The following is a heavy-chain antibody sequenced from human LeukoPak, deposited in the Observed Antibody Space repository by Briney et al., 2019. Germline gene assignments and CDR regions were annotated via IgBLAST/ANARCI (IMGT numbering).Heavy chain of an antibody. CDR3: VRDNAAADGALDY. Sequence: GGSLRLSCAASGFTFSSYGMHWVRQAPGKGLEWVAVISYDGSNKYYADSVKGRFTISRDNSKNTLYLQMDSLRVDDTAVYYCVRDNAAADGALDYWGQGSLVTVSS. CDR1: GFTFSSYG. D-gene: IGHD5-24*01. CDR2: ISYDGSNK. J-gene: IGHJ4*02. V-gene: IGHV3-30*03.